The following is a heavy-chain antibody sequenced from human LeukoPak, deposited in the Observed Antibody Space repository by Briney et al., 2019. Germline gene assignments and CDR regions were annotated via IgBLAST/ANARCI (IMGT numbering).Heavy chain of an antibody. CDR3: ARVADFWSGYPFDY. V-gene: IGHV4-34*01. CDR1: GGSFSGYY. Sequence: SETLSLTCAVYGGSFSGYYWSWIRQPPGKGLEWIGEINHSGSTNYNPSLKSRVTISVDTSKNQFSLKLSSVTAADTAVYYCARVADFWSGYPFDYWGQGTLVTVSP. D-gene: IGHD3-3*01. J-gene: IGHJ4*02. CDR2: INHSGST.